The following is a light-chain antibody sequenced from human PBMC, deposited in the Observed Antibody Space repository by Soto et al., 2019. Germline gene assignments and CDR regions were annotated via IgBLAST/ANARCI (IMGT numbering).Light chain of an antibody. CDR2: EVS. J-gene: IGLJ1*01. Sequence: QSALTQPASVSGSPGQSITISCTGTSSSVGGYNYVSWYQQHPGKAPKVMIYEVSNRPSGVSNRFSGSKSGNTASLTISGLQAEDEADYYCSSYTSSSTRVFGTGTKVTVL. V-gene: IGLV2-14*01. CDR3: SSYTSSSTRV. CDR1: SSSVGGYNY.